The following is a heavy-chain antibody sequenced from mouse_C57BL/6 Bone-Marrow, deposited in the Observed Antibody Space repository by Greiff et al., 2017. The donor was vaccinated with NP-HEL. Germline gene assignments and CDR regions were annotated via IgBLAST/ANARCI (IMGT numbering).Heavy chain of an antibody. D-gene: IGHD2-3*01. V-gene: IGHV1-52*01. CDR1: GYTFTSYC. J-gene: IGHJ2*01. Sequence: VQLQQPGAVLVRPGSSVKLSCKASGYTFTSYCLHWVQPTPIQGLEWIGTIDPSDSETHYPQKFKGKSTLTVDKSSSTSYMQLSSLTSEDSAVYDCARGRNDGISYFIACWGGGTTLTVSS. CDR3: ARGRNDGISYFIAC. CDR2: IDPSDSET.